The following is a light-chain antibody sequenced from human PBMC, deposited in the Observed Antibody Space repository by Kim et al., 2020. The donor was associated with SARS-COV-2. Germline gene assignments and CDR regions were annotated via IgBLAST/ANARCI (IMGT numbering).Light chain of an antibody. V-gene: IGKV3-11*01. J-gene: IGKJ4*01. CDR1: QSVTSY. Sequence: EIVLTQSPATLSLSPGERATLSCRASQSVTSYLVWFQHKPGQAPRLLIYDASNRATGIPARFSGSGSGTDFTLTISSLEPEDFAVYYCQQRSKWPPTFGGGTKVDIK. CDR3: QQRSKWPPT. CDR2: DAS.